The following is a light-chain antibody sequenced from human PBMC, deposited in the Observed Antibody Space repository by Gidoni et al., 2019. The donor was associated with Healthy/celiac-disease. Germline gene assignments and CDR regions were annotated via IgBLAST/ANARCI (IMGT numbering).Light chain of an antibody. CDR2: DAS. V-gene: IGKV1-5*01. Sequence: DIQMTQSPSTLSASVGDRVTITCRASQSISSWLAWYQQKPGKAPKLLIYDASSLESGVPSRFSGSGSGTEFTLTISSLQPDDFETYYGQKYNSYWTFGQGTKVEIK. CDR1: QSISSW. J-gene: IGKJ1*01. CDR3: QKYNSYWT.